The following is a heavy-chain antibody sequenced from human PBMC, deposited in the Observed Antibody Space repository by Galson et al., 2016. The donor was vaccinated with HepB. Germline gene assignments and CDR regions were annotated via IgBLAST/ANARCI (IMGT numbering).Heavy chain of an antibody. V-gene: IGHV3-11*01. J-gene: IGHJ4*02. CDR2: ISSRGGSVI. D-gene: IGHD3-10*01. CDR3: AKEHYFGSGSYFDN. Sequence: YLRLPCAASGFTFSESSMTWIRQAPGKRLVWDSSISSRGGSVIHYADSLKGRFTISRDNAKNSLFLQMNSLRAEDTAVYYCAKEHYFGSGSYFDNWGQGTLVTVSS. CDR1: GFTFSESS.